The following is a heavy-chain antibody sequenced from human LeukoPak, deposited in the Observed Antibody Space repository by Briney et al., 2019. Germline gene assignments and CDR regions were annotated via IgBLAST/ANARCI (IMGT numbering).Heavy chain of an antibody. CDR3: VRGVGVSRFNYLDS. J-gene: IGHJ4*02. CDR2: ISYDGSNK. V-gene: IGHV3-30-3*01. D-gene: IGHD6-13*01. Sequence: PGRSLRLSCAASGFTFSSYAMHWVRQAPGKGLEWVAVISYDGSNKYYADSVKGRFTISRDNSKNTLYLQMNSLRAEDTAVYYCVRGVGVSRFNYLDSWGQGTLVIVSS. CDR1: GFTFSSYA.